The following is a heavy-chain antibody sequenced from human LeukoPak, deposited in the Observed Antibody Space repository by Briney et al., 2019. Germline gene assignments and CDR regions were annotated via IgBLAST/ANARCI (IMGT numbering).Heavy chain of an antibody. CDR1: GFTFSSYG. D-gene: IGHD3-10*01. CDR3: ATSITMVRGVPV. Sequence: GGSLRLSCAASGFTFSSYGMHWVRQAPGKGLEWVAFIRYDGSNKYYADSVKGRFTTSRDNSKNTLYLQMNSLRAEDTAVYYCATSITMVRGVPVWGQGTMVTVSS. CDR2: IRYDGSNK. V-gene: IGHV3-30*02. J-gene: IGHJ3*01.